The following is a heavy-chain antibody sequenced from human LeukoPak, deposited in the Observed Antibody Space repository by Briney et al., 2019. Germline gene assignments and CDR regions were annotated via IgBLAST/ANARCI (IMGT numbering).Heavy chain of an antibody. CDR2: INPSGGST. D-gene: IGHD3-22*01. J-gene: IGHJ4*02. V-gene: IGHV1-46*01. CDR3: ARDVNCYDSSGYYDY. CDR1: GYTFTSYY. Sequence: ASVKVSCKASGYTFTSYYMHWVRQAPGQGLEWMGIINPSGGSTSYAQKFQGRVTMTRDTSTSTVYMELSSLRSEDTAVYYCARDVNCYDSSGYYDYWGQGTLVTVSS.